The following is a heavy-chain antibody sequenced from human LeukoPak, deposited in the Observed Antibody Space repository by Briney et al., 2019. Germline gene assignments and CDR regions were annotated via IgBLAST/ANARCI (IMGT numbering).Heavy chain of an antibody. CDR1: GFTLSSYW. D-gene: IGHD6-6*01. CDR2: IKQDGSEK. J-gene: IGHJ4*02. V-gene: IGHV3-7*01. Sequence: GGSLRLSCAASGFTLSSYWMSWVRQAPGKGLEWVANIKQDGSEKYYVDSVKGRFTISRDNAKNSLYLQMNSLRAEDTAVYYCARDKQLSGYFDYWGQGTLVTVSS. CDR3: ARDKQLSGYFDY.